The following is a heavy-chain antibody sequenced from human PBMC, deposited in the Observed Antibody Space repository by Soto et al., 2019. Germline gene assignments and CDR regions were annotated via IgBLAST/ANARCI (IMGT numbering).Heavy chain of an antibody. D-gene: IGHD1-26*01. Sequence: QVQLVQSGAEVREPGASVKVSCKASGYSFTSLDITWVRQTAGQGLEWMGWMEPSTGRTGYAQKFQGRVTMTRDTSINTAYMDLTTLTSDDTAFYYCARGVSAGVDYWGHGTLVTVSS. CDR3: ARGVSAGVDY. J-gene: IGHJ4*01. CDR1: GYSFTSLD. V-gene: IGHV1-8*01. CDR2: MEPSTGRT.